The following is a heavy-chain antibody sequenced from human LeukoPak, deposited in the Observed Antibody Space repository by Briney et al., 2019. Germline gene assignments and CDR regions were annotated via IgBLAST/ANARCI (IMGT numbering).Heavy chain of an antibody. CDR2: IYYSGST. CDR3: AREGIDGYNHFDY. D-gene: IGHD5-24*01. CDR1: GGSISSSSYY. Sequence: SETLSLTCTVSGGSISSSSYYWGWIRQPPGKGLEWIGSIYYSGSTYYNPSLKSRVTISVDTSKNQFSLKLSSVTAADTAVYYCAREGIDGYNHFDYWGQGTLVTVSS. J-gene: IGHJ4*02. V-gene: IGHV4-39*07.